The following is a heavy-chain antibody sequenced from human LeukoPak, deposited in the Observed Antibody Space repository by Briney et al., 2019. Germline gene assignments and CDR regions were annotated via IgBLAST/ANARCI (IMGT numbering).Heavy chain of an antibody. D-gene: IGHD3-10*01. J-gene: IGHJ5*02. CDR2: IRHSGTT. Sequence: PSETLSLTCTVSGYSISSGYYWGWIRQPPGKGLEWIGTIRHSGTTYYNPSLKSRVTISIDSSKNQFSLKLTSVTAADTAVVYCARAEGESYSRSGSNNWFDPWGQGTLVTVSS. CDR1: GYSISSGYY. CDR3: ARAEGESYSRSGSNNWFDP. V-gene: IGHV4-38-2*02.